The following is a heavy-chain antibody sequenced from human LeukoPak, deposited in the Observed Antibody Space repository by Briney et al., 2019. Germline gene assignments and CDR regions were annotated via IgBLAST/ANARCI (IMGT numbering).Heavy chain of an antibody. V-gene: IGHV3-21*04. CDR1: GFTFSIYT. Sequence: GGSLRLSCAASGFTFSIYTMNWVRQAPGKGLEWVSSISSSSSNIYYADSVKGRFTISRDNAKSSLYLQMNSLRADDTAVYYCAKMVREFYTISYYFDYWGQGTLVTVSS. CDR3: AKMVREFYTISYYFDY. CDR2: ISSSSSNI. J-gene: IGHJ4*02. D-gene: IGHD2-8*01.